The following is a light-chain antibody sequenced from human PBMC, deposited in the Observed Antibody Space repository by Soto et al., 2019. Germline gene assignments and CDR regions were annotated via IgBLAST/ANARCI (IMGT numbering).Light chain of an antibody. CDR1: QSVSSS. J-gene: IGKJ1*01. V-gene: IGKV3-15*01. Sequence: EIVLTQSPGTLSLSPGERVTLSCRASQSVSSSLAWYQQRPGQAPRLLIYDTSTRAAGIAARFSGSGSGTEFTLTISSLQSEDFAVYYCQQYVHWPPGTCGQGTKVDIK. CDR2: DTS. CDR3: QQYVHWPPGT.